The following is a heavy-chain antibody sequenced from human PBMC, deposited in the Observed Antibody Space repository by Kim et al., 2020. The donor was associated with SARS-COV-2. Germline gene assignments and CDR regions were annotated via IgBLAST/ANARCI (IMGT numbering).Heavy chain of an antibody. J-gene: IGHJ4*02. CDR3: AFRGDGYNSGFDY. D-gene: IGHD5-12*01. V-gene: IGHV4-34*04. Sequence: NPSLQGRATISENTSKNQFSLKLSSVTAADTAVYYCAFRGDGYNSGFDYWGQGTLVTVSS.